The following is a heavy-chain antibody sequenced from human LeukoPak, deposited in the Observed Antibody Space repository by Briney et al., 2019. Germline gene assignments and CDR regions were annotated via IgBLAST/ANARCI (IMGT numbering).Heavy chain of an antibody. J-gene: IGHJ4*02. CDR1: GGSISSSSYY. D-gene: IGHD3-22*01. V-gene: IGHV4-39*01. CDR2: IYYSGST. CDR3: ASTAGYYDSSGLTYYFDY. Sequence: SETLSLTCTVSGGSISSSSYYWGWIRQPPGKGLEWIGSIYYSGSTYYNPSLKSRVTISVDTSKNQFSLELSSVTAADTAVYYCASTAGYYDSSGLTYYFDYWGQGTLVTVSS.